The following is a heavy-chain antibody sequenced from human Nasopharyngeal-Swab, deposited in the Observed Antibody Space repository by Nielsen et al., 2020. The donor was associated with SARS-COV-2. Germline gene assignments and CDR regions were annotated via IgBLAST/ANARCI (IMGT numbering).Heavy chain of an antibody. CDR2: ISYGGST. Sequence: SETLSLTCTVSGDSINSHFWSWIRQPPGKGLDWIGYISYGGSTNYNPSLKSRVTISVDTSKNQFSLKLSSVTAADTAVYYCARDRRAQSGRGFGEPWNYYGMDVWGQGTTVTVSS. CDR1: GDSINSHF. V-gene: IGHV4-59*11. CDR3: ARDRRAQSGRGFGEPWNYYGMDV. D-gene: IGHD3-10*01. J-gene: IGHJ6*02.